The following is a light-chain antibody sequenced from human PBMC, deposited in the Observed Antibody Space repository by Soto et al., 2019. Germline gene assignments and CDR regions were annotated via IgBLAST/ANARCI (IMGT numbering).Light chain of an antibody. CDR2: SNN. Sequence: QSVLTQPPSASGTPGQRGTISCSGRSANIGNNYVCWYQQLPGTAPKLLIYSNNQRPSGVPDRFSGSKSGTSASLAISGLRSEDAADYYCVSWDDSLSGLVFGTGTKLTVL. J-gene: IGLJ1*01. CDR3: VSWDDSLSGLV. V-gene: IGLV1-47*02. CDR1: SANIGNNY.